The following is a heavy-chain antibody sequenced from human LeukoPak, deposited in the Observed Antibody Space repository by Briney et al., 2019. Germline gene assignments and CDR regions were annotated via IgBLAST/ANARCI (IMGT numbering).Heavy chain of an antibody. D-gene: IGHD4-17*01. CDR1: GFSLSTSGVG. CDR3: AHVGTVTQAYYYYYYMDV. J-gene: IGHJ6*03. CDR2: IYWDDDK. Sequence: SGPTLVNPTQTLTLTCTFSGFSLSTSGVGVGWIRQPPGKALEWLALIYWDDDKRYSPSLKSRLTITKDTSKNQVVLTMTNMDPVDTATYYCAHVGTVTQAYYYYYYMDVWGKGTTVTVSS. V-gene: IGHV2-5*02.